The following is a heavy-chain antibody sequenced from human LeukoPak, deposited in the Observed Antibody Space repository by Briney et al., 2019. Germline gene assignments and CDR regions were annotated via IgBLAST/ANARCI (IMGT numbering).Heavy chain of an antibody. J-gene: IGHJ4*02. D-gene: IGHD3-10*01. Sequence: GGSLILSCAASGFNFISYSFNWVRQAPGKGLEWVSSISRSSVYIYYADSVNGRFTISRDNAKSSLYLQMSSLRAEDTAVYYCARAMVRGVNDYWCQGTLVTVSS. CDR2: ISRSSVYI. CDR1: GFNFISYS. V-gene: IGHV3-21*04. CDR3: ARAMVRGVNDY.